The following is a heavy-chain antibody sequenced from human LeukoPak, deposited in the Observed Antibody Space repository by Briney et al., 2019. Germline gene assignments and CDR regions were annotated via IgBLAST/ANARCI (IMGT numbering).Heavy chain of an antibody. J-gene: IGHJ4*02. D-gene: IGHD3-10*01. CDR1: GFTFSSYG. CDR2: ISYDGSNK. Sequence: PGRSLRLSCAASGFTFSSYGMHWVRQAPGKGLEWVAVISYDGSNKYYADSVKGRFTISRDNSKNTLYLQMNSLRAEDTAVYYCAKDRYGSGSYYTPDYWGQGTLVTVSS. V-gene: IGHV3-30*18. CDR3: AKDRYGSGSYYTPDY.